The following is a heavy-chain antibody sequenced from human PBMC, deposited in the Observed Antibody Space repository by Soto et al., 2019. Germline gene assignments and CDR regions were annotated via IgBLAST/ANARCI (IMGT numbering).Heavy chain of an antibody. Sequence: QVQLVQSGAEVKKPGASVKVSCKASGYTFTSYGISWVRQAPGQGLERMGWISAYNGNTNYAQKLQGRVTMTTDPSTSTAYMDLRSLRSDDTAVYYGAIDIRADKFAEYCQHWGQGTLVTVSS. V-gene: IGHV1-18*01. CDR1: GYTFTSYG. CDR2: ISAYNGNT. CDR3: AIDIRADKFAEYCQH. D-gene: IGHD3-10*01. J-gene: IGHJ1*01.